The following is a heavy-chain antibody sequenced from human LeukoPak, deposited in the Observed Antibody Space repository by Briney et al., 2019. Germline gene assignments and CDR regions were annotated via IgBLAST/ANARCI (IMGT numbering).Heavy chain of an antibody. D-gene: IGHD2-2*02. V-gene: IGHV3-30*02. CDR1: GFTFSSYG. Sequence: GGSLRLSCAASGFTFSSYGMHWVRQAPGKGLEWVAFIRYDGSNKYYADSVKGRLTISRDNSKNTPYLQMNSLRAEDTAVYYCAKGGIVVVPAAIREYFQHWGQGTLVTVSS. CDR2: IRYDGSNK. CDR3: AKGGIVVVPAAIREYFQH. J-gene: IGHJ1*01.